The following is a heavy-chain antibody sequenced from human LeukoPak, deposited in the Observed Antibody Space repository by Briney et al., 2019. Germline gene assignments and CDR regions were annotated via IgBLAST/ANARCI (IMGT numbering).Heavy chain of an antibody. D-gene: IGHD2-15*01. CDR2: IIPIFGTA. Sequence: RASVKVSCKASGYTFTSYGISWVRQAPGQGLEWMGGIIPIFGTANYTQKFQGRVTITADESTSTAYMELSSLRSEDTAVYYCARDCSGGSCFDYWGQGTLVTVSS. J-gene: IGHJ4*02. CDR1: GYTFTSYG. CDR3: ARDCSGGSCFDY. V-gene: IGHV1-69*13.